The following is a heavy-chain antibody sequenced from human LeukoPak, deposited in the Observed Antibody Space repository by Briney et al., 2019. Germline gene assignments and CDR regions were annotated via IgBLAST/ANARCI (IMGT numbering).Heavy chain of an antibody. V-gene: IGHV3-7*04. CDR1: GFTFSAYW. J-gene: IGHJ6*03. CDR2: IKQDGSEK. D-gene: IGHD2-2*01. CDR3: ARAAESHCSSTSCPYYYYYMDV. Sequence: PGGSLRLSCAASGFTFSAYWMSWVRQAPGKGLEWVANIKQDGSEKYYVDSVKGRFTISRDNAKNSLYLQMNSLRAEDTAVYYCARAAESHCSSTSCPYYYYYMDVWGKGTTVTVSS.